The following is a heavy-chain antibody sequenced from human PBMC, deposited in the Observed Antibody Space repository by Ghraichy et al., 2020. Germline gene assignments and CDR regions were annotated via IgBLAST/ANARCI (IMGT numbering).Heavy chain of an antibody. CDR2: ITGSGGST. J-gene: IGHJ4*02. V-gene: IGHV3-23*01. CDR1: GFTFSYA. CDR3: AKAIDRVAPRDY. D-gene: IGHD1-26*01. Sequence: GGSLRLSCAASGFTFSYAMSWVRQAPGKGLEWVSAITGSGGSTYYADSVKGRFTISRDNSKNTLYLQMNSLRAEDTAVYYCAKAIDRVAPRDYWGQGTLVTVSS.